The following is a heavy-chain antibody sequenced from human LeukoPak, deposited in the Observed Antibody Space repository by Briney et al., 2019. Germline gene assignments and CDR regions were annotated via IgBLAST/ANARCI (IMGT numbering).Heavy chain of an antibody. CDR3: ARVGNLRVGAEDAFDI. CDR2: ITSSGSAI. Sequence: GGSLRLSCETSGFTFSSYEMNWVHQGPGKGLEWVSFITSSGSAIYYADSVRGRFTVSRDNAKNSLTLQTNSLRAEDTAVYFCARVGNLRVGAEDAFDIWGQGTLVSVSS. V-gene: IGHV3-48*03. D-gene: IGHD1-26*01. CDR1: GFTFSSYE. J-gene: IGHJ3*02.